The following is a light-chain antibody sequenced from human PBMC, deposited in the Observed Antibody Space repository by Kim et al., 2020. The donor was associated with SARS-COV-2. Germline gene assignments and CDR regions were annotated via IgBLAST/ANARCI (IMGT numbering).Light chain of an antibody. V-gene: IGLV2-14*04. Sequence: GQPITISCTGTSSYVGGYNYVSWYQQHPGKAPKLMIYDVSKRPSGVSNRFSGSKSGNTASLTISGLQAEDEADYYCSSYTSSSTLVFGGGTQLTVL. CDR3: SSYTSSSTLV. J-gene: IGLJ2*01. CDR1: SSYVGGYNY. CDR2: DVS.